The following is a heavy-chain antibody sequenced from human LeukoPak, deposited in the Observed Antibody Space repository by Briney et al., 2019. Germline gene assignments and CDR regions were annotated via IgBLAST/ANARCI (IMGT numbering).Heavy chain of an antibody. V-gene: IGHV1-18*01. D-gene: IGHD3-22*01. CDR2: ISPYTGNT. CDR3: ARDQDSTGYYSQTEGFDP. Sequence: ASVKVSCKASGYTFTRYGISWVRQAPGQGLEWMGWISPYTGNTNYAQKLQGRVTMTTDTSTNTAYMELRSLRSDDTAVYYCARDQDSTGYYSQTEGFDPWGQGTLVTVSS. CDR1: GYTFTRYG. J-gene: IGHJ5*02.